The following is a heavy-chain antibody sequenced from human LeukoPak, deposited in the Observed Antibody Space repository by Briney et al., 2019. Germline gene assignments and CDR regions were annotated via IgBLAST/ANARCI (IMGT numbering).Heavy chain of an antibody. CDR1: GFTFTNAW. V-gene: IGHV3-15*01. J-gene: IGHJ4*02. CDR2: IKSKADGGTT. CDR3: TTAVVVTGFDY. Sequence: NPGGSPRLSCAASGFTFTNAWMSWVRQAPGKGLEWVGRIKSKADGGTTGYAAPVKGRFTISRDDSKNTVYLQMNSLKTEDTAVYYCTTAVVVTGFDYWGQGTLVTVSA. D-gene: IGHD2-21*02.